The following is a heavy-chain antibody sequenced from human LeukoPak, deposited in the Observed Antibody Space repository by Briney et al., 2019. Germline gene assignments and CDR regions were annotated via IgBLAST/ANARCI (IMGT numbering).Heavy chain of an antibody. D-gene: IGHD3-3*01. CDR2: INSNSGGT. CDR3: ARLMRYYDFWSGDYYGMDV. V-gene: IGHV1-2*02. J-gene: IGHJ6*02. CDR1: GYTFTGYY. Sequence: ASVKVSCKASGYTFTGYYMHWVRRAPGQGLEWMGWINSNSGGTNYAQKFQGRVTMTRDTSISTAYMELSRLRSDDTAVYYCARLMRYYDFWSGDYYGMDVWGQGTTVTVSS.